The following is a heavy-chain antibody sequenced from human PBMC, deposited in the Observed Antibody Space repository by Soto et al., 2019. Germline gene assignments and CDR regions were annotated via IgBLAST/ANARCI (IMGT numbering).Heavy chain of an antibody. CDR2: INPNSGGT. J-gene: IGHJ6*02. CDR1: GYTFTGYY. Sequence: GASVKVSCKASGYTFTGYYMHWVRQAPGQGLEWMGWINPNSGGTNYAQKFQGRVTMTRDTSISTAYMELGRLRSDDTAVYYCARPDPGYCSSTSCPPPYYYYGMDVWGQGTTVTVSS. V-gene: IGHV1-2*02. CDR3: ARPDPGYCSSTSCPPPYYYYGMDV. D-gene: IGHD2-2*01.